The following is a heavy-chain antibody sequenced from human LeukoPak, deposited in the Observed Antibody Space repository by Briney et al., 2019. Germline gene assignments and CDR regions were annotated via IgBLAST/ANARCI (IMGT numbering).Heavy chain of an antibody. CDR1: GFTFSTYG. D-gene: IGHD3-22*01. CDR3: AKGGSYYDSRLDY. J-gene: IGHJ4*02. CDR2: ISGIGST. V-gene: IGHV3-23*01. Sequence: GGSLRLSCAASGFTFSTYGMDWVRQAPGKGLEWVSSISGIGSTFYADSVKGRFTISRDNSKNTLYLQMNSLRAEDTAVYYCAKGGSYYDSRLDYWGQGTLVTVSS.